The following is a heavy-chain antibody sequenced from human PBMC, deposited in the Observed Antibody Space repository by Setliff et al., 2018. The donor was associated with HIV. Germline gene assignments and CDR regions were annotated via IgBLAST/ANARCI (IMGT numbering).Heavy chain of an antibody. D-gene: IGHD3-10*01. CDR3: ARNFGLSPSGKYYYYYGMDI. CDR1: GYTFSTYD. CDR2: MNPNNGNT. Sequence: ASVKVSCKASGYTFSTYDIHWVRQATGQGLEWMGSMNPNNGNTVYAQNFQGRVTMTRDTSINAAYMELRGLRSDDTAVYYCARNFGLSPSGKYYYYYGMDIWGQGTTVTVSS. V-gene: IGHV1-8*01. J-gene: IGHJ6*02.